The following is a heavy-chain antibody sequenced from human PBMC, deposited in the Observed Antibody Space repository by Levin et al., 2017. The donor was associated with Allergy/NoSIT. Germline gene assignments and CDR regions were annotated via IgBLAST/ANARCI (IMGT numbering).Heavy chain of an antibody. CDR1: GFTFSNYV. CDR3: ARIPVYNSGLLDY. D-gene: IGHD1-20*01. CDR2: ISGSGGNT. J-gene: IGHJ4*02. V-gene: IGHV3-23*01. Sequence: GGSLRLSCAVSGFTFSNYVMTWVRQTPGKGLEWVSSISGSGGNTYYADSVKGRFTISRDNSKNTLLLQMNTLRAEDTALYYCARIPVYNSGLLDYWGQGTLVTVSS.